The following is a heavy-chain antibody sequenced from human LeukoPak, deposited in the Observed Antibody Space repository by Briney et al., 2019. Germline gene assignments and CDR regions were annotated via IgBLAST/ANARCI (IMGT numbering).Heavy chain of an antibody. CDR1: GFTFSSYA. CDR3: ARDLYYFDY. J-gene: IGHJ4*02. Sequence: GGSLRLSCAASGFTFSSYAMHWVRQAPGKGLEWVAVISYDGSNKYYADSVKGRFTISRDNSKNTLYLQMNSLRAEDTAVYYCARDLYYFDYWGLGTLVTVSS. V-gene: IGHV3-30-3*01. CDR2: ISYDGSNK.